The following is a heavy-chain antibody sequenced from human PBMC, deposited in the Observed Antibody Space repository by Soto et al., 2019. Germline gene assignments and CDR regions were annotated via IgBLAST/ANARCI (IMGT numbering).Heavy chain of an antibody. CDR3: AREGGATHHFDY. V-gene: IGHV4-34*01. J-gene: IGHJ4*02. Sequence: SETLSLTCAVYGGSFSGYYWSWIRQPPGKGLEWIGEINHSGSTNYNPSLKSRVTISVDTSKNQFSLKLSSVTAADTAVYYCAREGGATHHFDYWGQGTRVTVSS. CDR1: GGSFSGYY. CDR2: INHSGST. D-gene: IGHD1-26*01.